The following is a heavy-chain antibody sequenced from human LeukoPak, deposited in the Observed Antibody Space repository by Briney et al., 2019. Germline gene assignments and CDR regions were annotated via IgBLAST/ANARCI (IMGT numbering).Heavy chain of an antibody. CDR2: IYYSGST. CDR3: ARRYGDLYFDY. Sequence: PSETLSLTCAVYGGSFGGYYWGWIRQPPGKGLEWIGSIYYSGSTYYNPSLKSRVIISVDTSKNRFSLKLSSVTAADTAVYYCARRYGDLYFDYWGQGTLVTVSS. V-gene: IGHV4-39*01. J-gene: IGHJ4*02. CDR1: GGSFGGYY. D-gene: IGHD4-17*01.